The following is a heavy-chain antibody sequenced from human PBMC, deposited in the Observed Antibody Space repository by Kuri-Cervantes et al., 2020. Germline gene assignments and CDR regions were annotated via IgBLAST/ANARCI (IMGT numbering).Heavy chain of an antibody. J-gene: IGHJ5*02. CDR2: INPSGGST. Sequence: SVKVSCQASGYTFTSYYMHWVRQAPGQGLEWMGIINPSGGSTSYAQKFQGRVTMTRDTSTSTVYMELSSLRSEDTAVYYCARVSQWLVGWFDPWGQGTLVTVSS. CDR3: ARVSQWLVGWFDP. CDR1: GYTFTSYY. V-gene: IGHV1-46*01. D-gene: IGHD6-19*01.